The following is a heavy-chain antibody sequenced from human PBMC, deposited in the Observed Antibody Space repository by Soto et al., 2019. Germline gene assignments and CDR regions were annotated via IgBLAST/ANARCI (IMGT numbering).Heavy chain of an antibody. CDR2: INHSGST. Sequence: SETLSLTCAAYGGSFSGYYWSWIRQPPGKGLEWIGEINHSGSTNYNPSLESRVTISVDTSKNQFSLKLSSVTAADTAVYYCARSPQDSAYYPNWFDPWGQGTLVTVSS. CDR3: ARSPQDSAYYPNWFDP. J-gene: IGHJ5*02. D-gene: IGHD5-12*01. CDR1: GGSFSGYY. V-gene: IGHV4-34*01.